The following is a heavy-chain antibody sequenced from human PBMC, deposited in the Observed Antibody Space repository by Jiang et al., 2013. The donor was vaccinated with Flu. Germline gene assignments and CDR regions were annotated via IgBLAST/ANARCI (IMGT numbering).Heavy chain of an antibody. D-gene: IGHD2-15*01. CDR1: GFSLSTSGVG. CDR2: IYWDDDT. CDR3: ALSRKDESSWASGH. J-gene: IGHJ4*02. V-gene: IGHV2-5*02. Sequence: KPTQTLTLTCTFSGFSLSTSGVGVGWFRQSPGKALEWLGIIYWDDDTRYSPSLENRLTITSDNSKNQVVLAMANMDPVDTATYYCALSRKDESSWASGHWGQGIQVIVSS.